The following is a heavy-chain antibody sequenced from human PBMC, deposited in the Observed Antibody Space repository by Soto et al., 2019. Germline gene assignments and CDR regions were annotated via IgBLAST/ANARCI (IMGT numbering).Heavy chain of an antibody. Sequence: EVQLVESGGGLVKPGGSLRLSCAASGFTFSSYSMNWVRQAPGKGLEWVSSISSSSSYIYYADSVKGRFTISRDNAKNSLYLQMNSLRAEDTAVYYCARVIPTPILYYYYYGMDVWGQGTTVTVSS. CDR3: ARVIPTPILYYYYYGMDV. J-gene: IGHJ6*02. CDR2: ISSSSSYI. V-gene: IGHV3-21*01. CDR1: GFTFSSYS.